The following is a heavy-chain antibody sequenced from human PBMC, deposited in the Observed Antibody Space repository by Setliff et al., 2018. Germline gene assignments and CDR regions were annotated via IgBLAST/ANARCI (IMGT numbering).Heavy chain of an antibody. CDR2: ISPHNGNT. CDR3: SRLVRFCTRIVCQRLSGVDF. Sequence: ASVKVSCKASGYSFTDYGVSWVRQAPGQGLEWVGWISPHNGNTYYAPKLEGRVTMTTDISSTTAYLELSSLRSDDTAIYFCSRLVRFCTRIVCQRLSGVDFWGQGTLVTVSS. V-gene: IGHV1-18*01. D-gene: IGHD2-15*01. J-gene: IGHJ4*02. CDR1: GYSFTDYG.